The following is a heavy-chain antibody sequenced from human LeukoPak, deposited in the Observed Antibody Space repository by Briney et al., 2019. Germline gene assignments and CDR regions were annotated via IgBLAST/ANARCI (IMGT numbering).Heavy chain of an antibody. CDR2: IRGGGAGA. D-gene: IGHD3-16*01. CDR1: EFTFSSFA. CDR3: AKCAESYGNDAFDM. V-gene: IGHV3-23*01. Sequence: GGSLGLSCAASEFTFSSFAMSWVRQAPGKGLEWVSYIRGGGAGALYADSVKGRFTISRDNSKSTMYLQMNSLRVEDTAVYYCAKCAESYGNDAFDMWGPGTMVTVSS. J-gene: IGHJ3*02.